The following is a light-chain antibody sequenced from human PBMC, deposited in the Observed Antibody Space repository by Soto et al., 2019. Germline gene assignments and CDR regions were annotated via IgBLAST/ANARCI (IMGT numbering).Light chain of an antibody. CDR1: QSVGSY. J-gene: IGKJ5*01. CDR3: QQRTNWPIT. Sequence: EILLTQSPDTLSLSPGERATLSCRASQSVGSYLAWYQQRPGQTPRLLIYDASNRATGIPARFSGSGSGTDFTLTISSLEPEDFAVYYCQQRTNWPITFGQGRRLEI. CDR2: DAS. V-gene: IGKV3-11*01.